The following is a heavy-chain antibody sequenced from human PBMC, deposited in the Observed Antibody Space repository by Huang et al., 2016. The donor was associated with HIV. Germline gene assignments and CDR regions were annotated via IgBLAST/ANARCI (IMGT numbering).Heavy chain of an antibody. D-gene: IGHD5-12*01. Sequence: QVQLVESGGGVVQPGRSLRLSCAASRFTFSNYAMHWVRQVAGKGLEWVAVISYDGSNKYYADSVKGRFTISRDNSKNTLYLQMNSLRAEDTAVYYCARDLWLRDLYYYYYMDVWGKGTTVTVSS. CDR1: RFTFSNYA. CDR2: ISYDGSNK. J-gene: IGHJ6*03. V-gene: IGHV3-30-3*01. CDR3: ARDLWLRDLYYYYYMDV.